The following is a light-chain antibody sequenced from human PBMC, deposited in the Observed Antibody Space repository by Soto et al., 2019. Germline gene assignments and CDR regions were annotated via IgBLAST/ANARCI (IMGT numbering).Light chain of an antibody. Sequence: QSVLTPPPSASGSPGQSVTISCTGTNSEIGYYKYVSWYQQHPGKAPKLIIYEVIKRPSGVPDRFSGSKSGNTASLTVSGLQAEDEADYYCSSYAGSNNLGVFGTGTKVTVL. V-gene: IGLV2-8*01. CDR1: NSEIGYYKY. CDR2: EVI. CDR3: SSYAGSNNLGV. J-gene: IGLJ1*01.